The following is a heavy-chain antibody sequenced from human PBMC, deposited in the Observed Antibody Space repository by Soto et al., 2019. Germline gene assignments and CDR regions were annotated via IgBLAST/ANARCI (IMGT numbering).Heavy chain of an antibody. V-gene: IGHV1-2*04. D-gene: IGHD6-13*01. J-gene: IGHJ6*02. Sequence: VASVKVSCKASGYTFTGYYMHWVRQAPGQGLEWMGWINPNSGGTNYAQKFQGWVTMTRDTSISTAYMELSRLRSDDTAVYYCATGSAAGPGHYYYYGMDVWGQGTTVTVSS. CDR3: ATGSAAGPGHYYYYGMDV. CDR2: INPNSGGT. CDR1: GYTFTGYY.